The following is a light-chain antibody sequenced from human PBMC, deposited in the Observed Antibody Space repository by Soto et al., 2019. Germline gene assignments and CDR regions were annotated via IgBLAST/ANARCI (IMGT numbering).Light chain of an antibody. CDR1: SSNIGTNS. V-gene: IGLV1-44*01. J-gene: IGLJ7*01. Sequence: QSVLTQPPSVSATPGQRVTISCSGSSSNIGTNSVSWFQQLPGMAPKLLIYNNDQRPSGVPDRFSASKSVTSASPAISGLQSEDEADYYCASWDDSLDGRLFGGGTQLTVL. CDR3: ASWDDSLDGRL. CDR2: NND.